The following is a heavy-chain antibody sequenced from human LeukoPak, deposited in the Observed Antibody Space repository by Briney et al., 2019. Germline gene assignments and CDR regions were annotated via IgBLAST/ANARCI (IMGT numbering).Heavy chain of an antibody. Sequence: GGSLSLSCAASGFTFSSYAISWVRQAPGKGLECVSAISGSGGSTYYADSVKGRFTISRDNSKNTLYLQMNSLRAEDTAVYYCAKRNSRYQLEYWGQGTLVTVSS. D-gene: IGHD2-2*01. CDR2: ISGSGGST. CDR3: AKRNSRYQLEY. V-gene: IGHV3-23*01. J-gene: IGHJ4*02. CDR1: GFTFSSYA.